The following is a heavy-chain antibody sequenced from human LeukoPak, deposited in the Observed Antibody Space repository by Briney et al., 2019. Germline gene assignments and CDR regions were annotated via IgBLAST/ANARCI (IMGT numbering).Heavy chain of an antibody. D-gene: IGHD2/OR15-2a*01. CDR1: GGSFSGYY. Sequence: PSETLSLTCAVYGGSFSGYYWSWTRQPPGKGLEWIGEINHSGSTNYNPSLKSRVTISVDTSKNQFSLKLSSVTAADTAVYYCARGSTRDLWGRGTLVTVSS. V-gene: IGHV4-34*01. CDR2: INHSGST. J-gene: IGHJ2*01. CDR3: ARGSTRDL.